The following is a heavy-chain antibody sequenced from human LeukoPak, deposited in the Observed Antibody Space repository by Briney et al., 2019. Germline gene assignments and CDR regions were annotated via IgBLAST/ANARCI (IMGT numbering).Heavy chain of an antibody. CDR2: IYYSGTT. Sequence: PSETLSLTCTVSGGSISSSSYYWGWIRQPPGKGLEWIGSIYYSGTTYYNPSLKSRVTISADTSKNQFSLNLSSVTAADTAVYYCARPAVKYSNYYFDYWGQGTLVTVSS. J-gene: IGHJ4*02. CDR1: GGSISSSSYY. CDR3: ARPAVKYSNYYFDY. D-gene: IGHD4-11*01. V-gene: IGHV4-39*01.